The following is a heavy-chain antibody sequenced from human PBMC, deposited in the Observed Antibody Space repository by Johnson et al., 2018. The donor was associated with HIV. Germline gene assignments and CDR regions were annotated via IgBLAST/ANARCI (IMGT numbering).Heavy chain of an antibody. Sequence: VQLVESGGGLIQPGGSLRLSCAASGFTVSSNYMSWVRQAPGKGLAWVSVIYSGGSTYYADSVKGRFTISRDNSKNTLYLQMNSLRAEDTAVYYCARGGHCGGDCAGAKQALDIWGQGTRVTVSS. J-gene: IGHJ3*02. CDR1: GFTVSSNY. D-gene: IGHD2-21*01. CDR2: IYSGGST. CDR3: ARGGHCGGDCAGAKQALDI. V-gene: IGHV3-53*01.